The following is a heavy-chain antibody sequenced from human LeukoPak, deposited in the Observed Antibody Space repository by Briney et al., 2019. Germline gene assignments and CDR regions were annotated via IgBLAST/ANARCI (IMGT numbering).Heavy chain of an antibody. CDR3: ARALGYCSGGSCYLGRLGFDY. CDR1: GGTFSSYA. D-gene: IGHD2-15*01. J-gene: IGHJ4*02. CDR2: IIPIFGTA. Sequence: GASVKVSCKASGGTFSSYALSWVRQAPGQGLEWMGGIIPIFGTANYAQKFQGRVTITADESTSTAYMELSSLRSEDTAVYHCARALGYCSGGSCYLGRLGFDYWGQGTLVTVSS. V-gene: IGHV1-69*13.